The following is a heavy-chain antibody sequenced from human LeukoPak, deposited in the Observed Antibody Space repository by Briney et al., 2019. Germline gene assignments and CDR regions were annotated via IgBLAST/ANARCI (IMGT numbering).Heavy chain of an antibody. CDR1: GGSISSYY. CDR2: VYKSGST. CDR3: ARTDYYYGMDV. Sequence: SETLSLTCTVSGGSISSYYWSWIRQPPGKGLEWIGYVYKSGSTNYNPSLTSRVTISVDTSKNQFSLKLSPVTAADSAVYCCARTDYYYGMDVWGQGTTVTVSS. J-gene: IGHJ6*02. V-gene: IGHV4-59*08.